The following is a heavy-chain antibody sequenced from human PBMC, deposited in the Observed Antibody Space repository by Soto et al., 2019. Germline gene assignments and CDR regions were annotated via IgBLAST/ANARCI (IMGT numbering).Heavy chain of an antibody. CDR3: ARDRVESGYPEYFQH. CDR2: IWYDGSDK. V-gene: IGHV3-33*01. CDR1: GFSFSYFA. Sequence: PGGSLRLSCAASGFSFSYFAIHRVRQAPGKGLEWVAVIWYDGSDKYYADSVKGRFTISRDDSKNTLYLQMNSLRAEGTAVYYCARDRVESGYPEYFQHWGQGT. J-gene: IGHJ1*01. D-gene: IGHD3-22*01.